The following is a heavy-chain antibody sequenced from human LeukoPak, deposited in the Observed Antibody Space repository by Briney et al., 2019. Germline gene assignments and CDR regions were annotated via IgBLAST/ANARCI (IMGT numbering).Heavy chain of an antibody. CDR1: GGSISSYY. D-gene: IGHD3-3*01. CDR3: ARDRYDFCSGYYTGRDYYFDY. Sequence: SETLSLTCTVSGGSISSYYWSWIRQPAGKGLEWIGRIYTSGSTNYNPSLKSRVTMSVDTSKNQFSLKLSSVTAADTAVYYCARDRYDFCSGYYTGRDYYFDYWGQGTLVTVSS. J-gene: IGHJ4*02. CDR2: IYTSGST. V-gene: IGHV4-4*07.